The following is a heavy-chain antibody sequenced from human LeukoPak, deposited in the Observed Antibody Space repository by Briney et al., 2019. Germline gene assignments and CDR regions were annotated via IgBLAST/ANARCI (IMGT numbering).Heavy chain of an antibody. V-gene: IGHV3-7*01. CDR1: GFTFSSYW. CDR2: IKQDGSEK. J-gene: IGHJ4*02. Sequence: SGGSLRLSCAACGFTFSSYWMSWVRQAPGKGLEWVATIKQDGSEKFYVDSVKGRFTISRNNAKNSLFLQMNSLRAEDTAVYYCARGITYYSDSIGYYGWLYFDSWGQGTLVTVSS. CDR3: ARGITYYSDSIGYYGWLYFDS. D-gene: IGHD3-22*01.